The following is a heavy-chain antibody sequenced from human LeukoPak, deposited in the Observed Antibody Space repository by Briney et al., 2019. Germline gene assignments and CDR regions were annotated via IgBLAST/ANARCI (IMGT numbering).Heavy chain of an antibody. D-gene: IGHD6-6*01. J-gene: IGHJ6*03. CDR1: GGSISGYY. CDR2: INTSGRT. Sequence: PSETLSLTCTVSGGSISGYYWSWIRQPPGKGLEWIGYINTSGRTNYNPSLKSRVTISVDTSKNHFSLMLSSVTAADTAVYYCARFSSSSLYSYYYYMDVWGKGTTVTVSS. CDR3: ARFSSSSLYSYYYYMDV. V-gene: IGHV4-4*09.